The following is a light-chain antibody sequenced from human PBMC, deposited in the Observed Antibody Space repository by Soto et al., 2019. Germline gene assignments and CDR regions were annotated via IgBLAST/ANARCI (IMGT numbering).Light chain of an antibody. J-gene: IGLJ2*01. V-gene: IGLV4-69*01. CDR1: SGHSSYA. CDR3: QTWAWRHVV. Sequence: QSVLTQSPSASASLGASVKLTCTLSSGHSSYAIAWHQQQPEKGPRYLMKLNSDGSHSKGDGIPDRFSGSSSGAERYLTISSLQSEDEADYYCQTWAWRHVVFGGGTKLTVL. CDR2: LNSDGSH.